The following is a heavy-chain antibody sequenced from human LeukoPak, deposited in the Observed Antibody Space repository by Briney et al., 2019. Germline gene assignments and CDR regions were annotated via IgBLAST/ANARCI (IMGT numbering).Heavy chain of an antibody. Sequence: SETLSLTCTVSGGSISSYYWSWIRQPPGKGLEWIGYILYSGTTNYNPSLKSRVTMSVDTSKNQFSLKLSSVTAADTAVYYCARMRTGTGELDYWGQGTLVTVSS. D-gene: IGHD1-7*01. CDR1: GGSISSYY. V-gene: IGHV4-59*12. J-gene: IGHJ4*02. CDR2: ILYSGTT. CDR3: ARMRTGTGELDY.